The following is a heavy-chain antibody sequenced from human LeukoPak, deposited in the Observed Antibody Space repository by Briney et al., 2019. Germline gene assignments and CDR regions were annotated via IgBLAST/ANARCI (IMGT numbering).Heavy chain of an antibody. Sequence: ASVKVSCKASGYTFTSYDINWVRQATGQGLEWMGWMNPNSGNTGYAQKFQGRVTITRNTSISTAYMELSSLRSDDTAVYYCARDGTPLRAFDYWGQGTLVTVSS. CDR2: MNPNSGNT. V-gene: IGHV1-8*03. J-gene: IGHJ4*02. CDR3: ARDGTPLRAFDY. D-gene: IGHD1-26*01. CDR1: GYTFTSYD.